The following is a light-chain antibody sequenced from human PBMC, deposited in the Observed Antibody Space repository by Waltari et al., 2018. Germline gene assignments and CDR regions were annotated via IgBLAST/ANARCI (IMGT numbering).Light chain of an antibody. V-gene: IGLV2-8*01. Sequence: QSALTQPPSASGSPGQSVTISCTGTSSDVGTYNYVSWYQQHPGKAPKLMIYDVTKRPPGVPDRFSASKSGNPASLTVSGLQAEDEADYYCSSYTGSDMDIVFGGGTKLTVL. CDR3: SSYTGSDMDIV. CDR2: DVT. CDR1: SSDVGTYNY. J-gene: IGLJ3*02.